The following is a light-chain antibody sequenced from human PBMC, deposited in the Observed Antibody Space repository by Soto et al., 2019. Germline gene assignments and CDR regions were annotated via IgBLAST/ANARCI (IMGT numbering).Light chain of an antibody. Sequence: IRMTQSPSSLSASTGERVTITCRASQGISTYLAWYQQKPGRIPKLLIYAASALQSGVPSRFSGSGSGTDFTLTISSLQPEDVATYYCQKYGSAPWTFGRGTKVDI. CDR1: QGISTY. J-gene: IGKJ1*01. CDR2: AAS. CDR3: QKYGSAPWT. V-gene: IGKV1-27*01.